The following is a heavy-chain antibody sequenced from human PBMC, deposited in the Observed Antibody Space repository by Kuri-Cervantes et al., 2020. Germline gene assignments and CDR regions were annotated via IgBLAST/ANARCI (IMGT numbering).Heavy chain of an antibody. J-gene: IGHJ4*02. CDR3: AREKGRDSSSVDY. D-gene: IGHD6-6*01. V-gene: IGHV3-9*01. CDR1: GFTFDDYA. CDR2: ISWNSGSI. Sequence: SLKISCAASGFTFDDYAMHWVRQAPGKGLEWVSGISWNSGSIGYADSVKGRFTISRDNAKNSLYLQMNSLRAEDTAVYYCAREKGRDSSSVDYWGQGTLVTVSS.